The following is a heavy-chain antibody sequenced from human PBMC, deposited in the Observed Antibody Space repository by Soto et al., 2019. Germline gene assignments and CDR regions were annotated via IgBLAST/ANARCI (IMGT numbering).Heavy chain of an antibody. CDR2: IMPILRTA. V-gene: IGHV1-69*11. CDR3: ARDKDRPQLGGNYYYIMDV. D-gene: IGHD3-3*02. Sequence: QVQVVQSGAEVKKPGSSVKVSCKASGGTFSTAAISWVRQAPGQGLEWMGGIMPILRTADYAQKFQGRVTITAEESTSTAYLELRSLRSEDTAVYYCARDKDRPQLGGNYYYIMDVWGQGTTVTVSS. J-gene: IGHJ6*02. CDR1: GGTFSTAA.